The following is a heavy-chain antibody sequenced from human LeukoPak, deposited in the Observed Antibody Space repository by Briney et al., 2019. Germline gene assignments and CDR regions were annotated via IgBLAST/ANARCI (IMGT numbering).Heavy chain of an antibody. D-gene: IGHD6-19*01. V-gene: IGHV3-15*01. CDR3: TTDKSGWYGGDY. Sequence: GGSLRLSCAASGFTFSNAWMSWVRQAPGKGLEWVGRIKSKTDGGTTDYAAPVKGRFTISRDDSKNTLYLQMNSLKTEDTALYXCTTDKSGWYGGDYWGQGTLVTVSS. J-gene: IGHJ4*02. CDR1: GFTFSNAW. CDR2: IKSKTDGGTT.